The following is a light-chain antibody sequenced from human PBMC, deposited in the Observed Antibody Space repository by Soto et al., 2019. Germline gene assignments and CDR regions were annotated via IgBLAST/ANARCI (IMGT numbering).Light chain of an antibody. CDR1: SSNIGAGYD. V-gene: IGLV1-40*01. CDR3: QSYDSSLSGSVV. CDR2: GNN. J-gene: IGLJ2*01. Sequence: QSVLTQPPSVSGDPGQRVTFSCTGSSSNIGAGYDVHWYQQLPGTAPKLLIYGNNNRPSGVPDRFSGSKSGTSASLAITGLQAEDEADYYCQSYDSSLSGSVVFGGGTKLTVL.